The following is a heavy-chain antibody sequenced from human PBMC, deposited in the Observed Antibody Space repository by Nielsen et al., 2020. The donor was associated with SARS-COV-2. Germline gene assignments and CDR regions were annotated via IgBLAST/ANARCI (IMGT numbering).Heavy chain of an antibody. D-gene: IGHD3-10*01. CDR3: TSFGGRWFGEDYYYYGMDV. CDR1: GFTFDDYA. V-gene: IGHV3-9*01. J-gene: IGHJ6*02. Sequence: GGFLRLSCAASGFTFDDYAMHWVRQAPGKGLEWVSGISWNSGSIGYADSVKGRFTISRDNAKNSLYLQMNSLRAEDTALYYCTSFGGRWFGEDYYYYGMDVWGQGTTVTVSS. CDR2: ISWNSGSI.